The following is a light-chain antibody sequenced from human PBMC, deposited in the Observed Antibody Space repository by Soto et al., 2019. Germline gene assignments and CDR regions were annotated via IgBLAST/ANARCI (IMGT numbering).Light chain of an antibody. CDR3: SSYAGSNKVL. V-gene: IGLV2-8*01. Sequence: QSALTQIPSASGSPGQSVNISCTGTSSDVGGYNYVSWYQQHPGKAPKIMIYEVSKRPSVVPDRLSGSKSANTASLTVYGLQADDEADYYCSSYAGSNKVLFGGGTKLTVL. CDR2: EVS. CDR1: SSDVGGYNY. J-gene: IGLJ2*01.